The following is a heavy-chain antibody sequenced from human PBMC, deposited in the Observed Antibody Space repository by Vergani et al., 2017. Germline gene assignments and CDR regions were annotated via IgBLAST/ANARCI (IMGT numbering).Heavy chain of an antibody. CDR3: ARKGCSGGSCTHYYYYMDV. J-gene: IGHJ6*03. V-gene: IGHV3-21*01. CDR2: ISSSSSYI. CDR1: GFTFSSYS. D-gene: IGHD2-15*01. Sequence: EVQLVESGGGLVKPGGSLRLSCAASGFTFSSYSMNWVRQAPGKGLEWVSSISSSSSYIYYADSVKGRFTISRDNAKNSPYLQMNSLRAEDTAVYYCARKGCSGGSCTHYYYYMDVWGKGP.